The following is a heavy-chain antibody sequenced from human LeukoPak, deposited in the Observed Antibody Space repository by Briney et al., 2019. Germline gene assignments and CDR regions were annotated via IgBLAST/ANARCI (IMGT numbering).Heavy chain of an antibody. Sequence: GGSLRLSCAASGFTFCSFAMLWLRQATGKGLEGVADISYDGSNKYYADSVKGRFTISRDNSKNTLYLQMNSLRAEDTAVYYCARDPGEMATKAYYYYMDVWGKGTTVTVSS. D-gene: IGHD5-24*01. V-gene: IGHV3-30*04. CDR2: ISYDGSNK. CDR3: ARDPGEMATKAYYYYMDV. J-gene: IGHJ6*03. CDR1: GFTFCSFA.